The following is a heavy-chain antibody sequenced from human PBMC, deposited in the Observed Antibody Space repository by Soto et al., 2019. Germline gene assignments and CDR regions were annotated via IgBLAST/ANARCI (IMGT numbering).Heavy chain of an antibody. CDR3: ARDLAAAGTHWFDP. J-gene: IGHJ5*02. V-gene: IGHV3-11*05. Sequence: QVQLVESGGGLVKPGGSLRLPCAASGFTFSDYYMSWIRQAPGKGLEWVSYISSSSSYTNYADSVKGRFTISRDNAKNSLYLQMNSLRAEDTAVYYCARDLAAAGTHWFDPWGQGTLVTVSS. D-gene: IGHD6-13*01. CDR1: GFTFSDYY. CDR2: ISSSSSYT.